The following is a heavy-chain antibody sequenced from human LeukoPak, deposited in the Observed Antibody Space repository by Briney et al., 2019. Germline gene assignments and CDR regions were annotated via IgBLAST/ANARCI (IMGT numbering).Heavy chain of an antibody. CDR3: ARTQWGSWFDP. D-gene: IGHD2-8*01. CDR2: ISYSGTT. CDR1: GGSISSTSYY. J-gene: IGHJ5*02. V-gene: IGHV4-39*07. Sequence: SETLSLTCTVSGGSISSTSYYWGWIRQPPGKGLEWIGTISYSGTTYYNPSLKSRVTIPVDTSKNQFSLKLSSVTAADTAVYYCARTQWGSWFDPWGQGTLVTVSS.